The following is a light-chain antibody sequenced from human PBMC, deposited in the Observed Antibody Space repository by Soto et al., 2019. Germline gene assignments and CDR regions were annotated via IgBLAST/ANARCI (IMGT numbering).Light chain of an antibody. Sequence: DIQMPPSASSLSASVGDRVTITCRASQNINSYLNWYQQEPGKAPKFLIYAASSLQSGVPSRFSGSGSGTDFTLTISSLQPEDFATYYCQQSYSTPITFGQGTRLENK. CDR1: QNINSY. CDR3: QQSYSTPIT. V-gene: IGKV1-39*01. CDR2: AAS. J-gene: IGKJ5*01.